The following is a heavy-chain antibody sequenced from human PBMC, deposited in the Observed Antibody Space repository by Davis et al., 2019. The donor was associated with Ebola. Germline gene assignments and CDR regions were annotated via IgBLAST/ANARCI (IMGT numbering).Heavy chain of an antibody. J-gene: IGHJ4*02. Sequence: GESLKISCKGSGYYFTSYWISWVRQMPGRGPEWMGIIYSGDSDTRYSPSFEGQVIISVDRSIKTAFLQWKSLRASDTAIYYCARQESLYGWSDYWGQGTLVTVSS. CDR3: ARQESLYGWSDY. CDR2: IYSGDSDT. D-gene: IGHD2-8*01. CDR1: GYYFTSYW. V-gene: IGHV5-51*01.